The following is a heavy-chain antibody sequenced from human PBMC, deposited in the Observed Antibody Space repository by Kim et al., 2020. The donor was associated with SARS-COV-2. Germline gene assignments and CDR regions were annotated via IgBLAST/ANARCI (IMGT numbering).Heavy chain of an antibody. V-gene: IGHV4-4*02. CDR3: ARVAVGVLD. CDR2: GST. J-gene: IGHJ4*02. Sequence: GSTNHNPTLKSRVTISVDKSTNQFALKLSSVTAADTAVYYCARVAVGVLDWGQGTLVTVSS. D-gene: IGHD6-19*01.